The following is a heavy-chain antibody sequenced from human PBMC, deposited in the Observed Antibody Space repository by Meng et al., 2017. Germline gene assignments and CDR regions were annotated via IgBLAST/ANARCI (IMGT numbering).Heavy chain of an antibody. V-gene: IGHV4-38-2*02. J-gene: IGHJ4*02. Sequence: SETLSLTCTVSGYSISSGYYWGWIRQPPGKGLEWIGSIYHSGSTYYNPSLKSRVTISVDTSKNQFSLKLSSVTAADTAVYYCARELAAAGPIDYWGQGTRVTVCS. CDR2: IYHSGST. CDR1: GYSISSGYY. D-gene: IGHD6-13*01. CDR3: ARELAAAGPIDY.